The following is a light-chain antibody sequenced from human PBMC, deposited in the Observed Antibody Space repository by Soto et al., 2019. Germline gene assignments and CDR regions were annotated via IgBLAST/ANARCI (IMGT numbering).Light chain of an antibody. CDR3: QQYNSYPWT. J-gene: IGKJ1*01. CDR1: QSISSW. Sequence: DVQMTQSPSTLSASVGDRVTITCRASQSISSWLAWYQQKPGKAPKLLIYKASSLESGVPSRFSGRGSGTEFTLTTSSLQPDDVATYYCQQYNSYPWTFGQGTKVEIK. V-gene: IGKV1-5*03. CDR2: KAS.